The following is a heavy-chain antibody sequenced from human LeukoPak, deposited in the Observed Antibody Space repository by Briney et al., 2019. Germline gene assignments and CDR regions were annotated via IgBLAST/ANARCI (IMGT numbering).Heavy chain of an antibody. D-gene: IGHD2-2*01. Sequence: SETLSLTCTVSGGSINDFYWSWIRQPPGKGLEWIGYIYYSGGTNYNPSLKSRVSISVDPSKNQFSLRLHSVTAADTGVYFCARADSTSRGGDYWGQGTLVTVSS. CDR2: IYYSGGT. J-gene: IGHJ4*02. CDR3: ARADSTSRGGDY. V-gene: IGHV4-59*01. CDR1: GGSINDFY.